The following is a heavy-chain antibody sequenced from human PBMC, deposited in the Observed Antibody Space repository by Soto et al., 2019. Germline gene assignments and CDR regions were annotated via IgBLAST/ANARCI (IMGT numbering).Heavy chain of an antibody. D-gene: IGHD3-9*01. CDR1: GFIFSNHG. Sequence: PGGSLRLSCAASGFIFSNHGMHWVRQAPGKGLEWVAVIRYDERDKYYLDSVKGRFTISRDNSKNMLYLQMNSLRAEDTAVYYCARDQARESDISMTWGQGTLVTVSS. CDR3: ARDQARESDISMT. CDR2: IRYDERDK. V-gene: IGHV3-33*01. J-gene: IGHJ4*02.